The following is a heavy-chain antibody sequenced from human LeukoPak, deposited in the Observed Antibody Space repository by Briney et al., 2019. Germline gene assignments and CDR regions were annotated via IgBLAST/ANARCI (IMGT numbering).Heavy chain of an antibody. CDR2: IKSEGEGATT. CDR3: IAHFPYFYGFDV. V-gene: IGHV3-15*01. D-gene: IGHD3-3*02. Sequence: PGVSLRLSYVSSGFTIGTAWMSWVRQAPGKGLEWLGHIKSEGEGATTDYAAPAKGRFAISRDDSKNMIYLQMSSLKIDDTAIYYCIAHFPYFYGFDVWGKGTTVTVSS. CDR1: GFTIGTAW. J-gene: IGHJ6*04.